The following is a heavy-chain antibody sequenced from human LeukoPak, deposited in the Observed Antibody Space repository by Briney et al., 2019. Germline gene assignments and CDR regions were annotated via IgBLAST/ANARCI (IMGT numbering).Heavy chain of an antibody. D-gene: IGHD4-11*01. CDR1: GFTFSSYA. V-gene: IGHV3-23*01. Sequence: PGGSLRLSCAASGFTFSSYAMSWVRQAPGKGLEWVSAISGSGGSTYYADSVKGRFTISRDNAQNSLDLQMNSLRAEDTAVYYCARVEKFTTVKYYFDYWGQGILVIVSS. CDR2: ISGSGGST. CDR3: ARVEKFTTVKYYFDY. J-gene: IGHJ4*02.